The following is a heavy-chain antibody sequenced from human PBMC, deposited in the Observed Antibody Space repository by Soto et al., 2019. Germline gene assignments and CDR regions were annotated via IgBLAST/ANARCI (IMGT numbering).Heavy chain of an antibody. V-gene: IGHV4-59*01. CDR2: VSSTGST. Sequence: SETLSLTCTVSGASTTQYYWNWIRQPPGKGLEWIVSVSSTGSTVFNPSLTSRVTVSLDTSKNQFSLTLTSVTAADPAVYYCARGGGSPYHIHEFDFWGQGTLDTVFS. CDR3: ARGGGSPYHIHEFDF. J-gene: IGHJ4*02. CDR1: GASTTQYY. D-gene: IGHD2-21*01.